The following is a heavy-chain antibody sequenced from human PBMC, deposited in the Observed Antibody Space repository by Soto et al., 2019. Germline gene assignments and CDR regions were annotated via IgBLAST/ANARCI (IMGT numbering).Heavy chain of an antibody. CDR3: ARYHYCSSTSCYTYYYYGMDV. CDR1: GGTFSSYA. CDR2: IIPICGTA. D-gene: IGHD2-2*02. Sequence: QVQLVQSGAEVKKPGSSVKVSCKASGGTFSSYAISWVRQAPGQGLEWMGGIIPICGTANYAQKFQGRVPITADESTSTDYMELSSLRSEDTAVYYCARYHYCSSTSCYTYYYYGMDVWGQGTTVTVSS. J-gene: IGHJ6*02. V-gene: IGHV1-69*01.